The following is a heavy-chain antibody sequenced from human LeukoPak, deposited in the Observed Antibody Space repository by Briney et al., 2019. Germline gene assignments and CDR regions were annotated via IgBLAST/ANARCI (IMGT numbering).Heavy chain of an antibody. V-gene: IGHV1-2*02. CDR1: GYTFTGYY. J-gene: IGHJ4*02. CDR2: INPNSGGT. CDR3: ARVWELLTVRYFDY. Sequence: ASVKVSCKASGYTFTGYYMHWVRQAPGQGLEWMGWINPNSGGTNYAQKFQGSVTMTRDTSISTAYMELSRLRSDDTAVYYCARVWELLTVRYFDYWGQGTLVTVSS. D-gene: IGHD1-26*01.